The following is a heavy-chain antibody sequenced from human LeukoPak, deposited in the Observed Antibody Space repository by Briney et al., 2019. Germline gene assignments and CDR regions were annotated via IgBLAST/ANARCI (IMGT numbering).Heavy chain of an antibody. CDR1: GFTFNNYA. CDR2: NGGSGGSK. J-gene: IGHJ4*02. V-gene: IGHV3-23*01. D-gene: IGHD2-2*01. Sequence: GGSLRLSCVASGFTFNNYAMSWVRQAPGKGLEWVSANGGSGGSKYYADSVKGRFTVSRDNSKNTLYLQMNSLRAEDTAIYYCAKRKDLGYCSSTSCYYYFDYWGQGTLVTVSS. CDR3: AKRKDLGYCSSTSCYYYFDY.